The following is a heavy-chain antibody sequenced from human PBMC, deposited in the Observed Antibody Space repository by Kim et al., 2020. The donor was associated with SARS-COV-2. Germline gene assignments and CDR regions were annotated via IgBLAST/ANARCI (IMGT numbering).Heavy chain of an antibody. D-gene: IGHD2-15*01. CDR1: GFTFDDHA. V-gene: IGHV3-9*01. CDR3: TKDIGTGYCATSSCHLNWFDA. J-gene: IGHJ5*02. Sequence: GGSLRLSCAASGFTFDDHAMHWVRRAPGKGLEWVSGISWNIGSIGYADSVKGRFIISRDNAKNSLYLQMNSLRTEDTAFYHCTKDIGTGYCATSSCHLNWFDAWGQGILVTVSS. CDR2: ISWNIGSI.